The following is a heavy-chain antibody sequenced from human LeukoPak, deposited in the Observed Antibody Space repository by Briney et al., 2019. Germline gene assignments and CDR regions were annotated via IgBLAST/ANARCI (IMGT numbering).Heavy chain of an antibody. CDR1: GYTFTGYY. D-gene: IGHD2-21*01. Sequence: ASVKVSCKASGYTFTGYYMHWVRQAPGQGLEWMGWINPNSGGTNYAQKFQGRVTMTRDTSISTAYMELSRLRSDDTAVYYCARGPQGLNCGGDCYPYNYWGQGTLVTVSS. J-gene: IGHJ4*02. V-gene: IGHV1-2*02. CDR3: ARGPQGLNCGGDCYPYNY. CDR2: INPNSGGT.